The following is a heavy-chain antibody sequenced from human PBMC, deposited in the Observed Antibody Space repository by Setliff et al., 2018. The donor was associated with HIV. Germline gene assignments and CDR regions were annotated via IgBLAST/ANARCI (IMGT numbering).Heavy chain of an antibody. J-gene: IGHJ4*02. D-gene: IGHD6-19*01. CDR1: GYSISSGYF. CDR2: IYHSGST. V-gene: IGHV4-38-2*01. CDR3: ARLRISGWDLDY. Sequence: SETLSLTCGVSGYSISSGYFWGWIRQPPGRGLEWIGSIYHSGSTYCNPSLKSRVTISLDTSKNQFSLRLTSVTAADTAVYYCARLRISGWDLDYWGQGTLVTVSS.